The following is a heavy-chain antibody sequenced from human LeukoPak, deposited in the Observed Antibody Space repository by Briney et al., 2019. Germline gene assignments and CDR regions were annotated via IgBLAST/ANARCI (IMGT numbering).Heavy chain of an antibody. CDR1: GFTFSSYA. D-gene: IGHD6-13*01. V-gene: IGHV3-23*01. CDR3: AKDAQLATYYYYGMDV. CDR2: ISGSGGST. Sequence: GGPLRLSCAASGFTFSSYAMSWVRQAPGKGLEWVSAISGSGGSTYYADSVKGRFTISRDNSKNTLYLQMNSLRAEDTAVYYCAKDAQLATYYYYGMDVWGQGTTVTVSS. J-gene: IGHJ6*02.